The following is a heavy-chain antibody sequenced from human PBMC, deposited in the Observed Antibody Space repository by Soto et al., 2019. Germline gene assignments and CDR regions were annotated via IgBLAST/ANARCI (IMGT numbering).Heavy chain of an antibody. CDR1: GFTFSTYS. V-gene: IGHV3-21*01. D-gene: IGHD1-26*01. CDR2: ISNSGTYI. CDR3: AKDLSGTYSSYYYYGMDV. Sequence: GGSLRLSCAASGFTFSTYSMNWVRQAPGKGLEWVSSISNSGTYIYYADSMKGRFTISRDNAKNSLYLQMSSLRAEDTAVYYCAKDLSGTYSSYYYYGMDVWGQGTTVTVSS. J-gene: IGHJ6*02.